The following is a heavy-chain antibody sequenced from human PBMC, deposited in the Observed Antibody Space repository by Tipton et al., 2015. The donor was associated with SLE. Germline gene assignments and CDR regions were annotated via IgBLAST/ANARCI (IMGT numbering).Heavy chain of an antibody. CDR1: GGSFSGYY. V-gene: IGHV4-34*01. J-gene: IGHJ3*02. Sequence: TLSLTCAVYGGSFSGYYWSWIRQPPGKGLEWIGEINHSGSTNYSPSLKSRITILVDTSKNQFSLKLTSVTAADTAVYYCARTGYSSGWSGGAFDIWGQGTMVTVSS. D-gene: IGHD6-19*01. CDR2: INHSGST. CDR3: ARTGYSSGWSGGAFDI.